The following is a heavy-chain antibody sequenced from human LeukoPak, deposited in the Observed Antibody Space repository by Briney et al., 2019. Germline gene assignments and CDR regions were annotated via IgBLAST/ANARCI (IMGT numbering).Heavy chain of an antibody. Sequence: VASVKVSCKASGYTFTGYYMHWVRQAPGQGLEWMGWINPNSGGTNYPQKFQGRVTMTRDTSISTAYMELSRLRSDDTAVYYCARGSGPYSSSFFQPDFDYWGQGTLVTVSS. CDR3: ARGSGPYSSSFFQPDFDY. CDR2: INPNSGGT. D-gene: IGHD6-6*01. V-gene: IGHV1-2*02. CDR1: GYTFTGYY. J-gene: IGHJ4*02.